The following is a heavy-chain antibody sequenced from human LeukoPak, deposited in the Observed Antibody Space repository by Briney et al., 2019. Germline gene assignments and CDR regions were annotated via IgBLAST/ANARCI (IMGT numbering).Heavy chain of an antibody. D-gene: IGHD3-22*01. CDR2: IIPILGIA. V-gene: IGHV1-69*04. J-gene: IGHJ4*02. Sequence: SVKVSCKASGGTFSSYTISWVRQAPGQGLEWMGRIIPILGIANYAQKFQGRVTITADKSTSTAFMELSSLRSEDTAVYYCAREFYYYDSSGQIDYWGQGTLVTVSS. CDR1: GGTFSSYT. CDR3: AREFYYYDSSGQIDY.